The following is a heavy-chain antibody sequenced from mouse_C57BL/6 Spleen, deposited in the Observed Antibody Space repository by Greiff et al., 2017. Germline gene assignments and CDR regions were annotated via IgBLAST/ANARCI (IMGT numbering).Heavy chain of an antibody. Sequence: QVQLQQSGPELVKPGASVKISCKASGYAFSSSWMNWVKQRPGKGLEWSGRIYPGDGDTNDNGKFKGKATRTAVKSYSTDYMQLSSLTSEYSAVYVCAGNYCSITWFAYCGQGTLVTVSA. CDR1: GYAFSSSW. V-gene: IGHV1-82*01. J-gene: IGHJ3*01. CDR3: AGNYCSITWFAY. CDR2: IYPGDGDT. D-gene: IGHD1-1*01.